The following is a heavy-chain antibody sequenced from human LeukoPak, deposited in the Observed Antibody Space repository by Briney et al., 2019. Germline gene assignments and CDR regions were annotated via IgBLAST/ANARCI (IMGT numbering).Heavy chain of an antibody. CDR1: GFTFSSYW. Sequence: QAGGSLRLSCAASGFTFSSYWMHWVRQAPGKGLVWVSRINNDGSSTSYADSVKGRFTISRDNSKNTLYLQMNSLRAEDTAVYYCAKDGRDVQFDYWGQGTLVTVSS. CDR2: INNDGSST. D-gene: IGHD5-24*01. J-gene: IGHJ4*02. V-gene: IGHV3-74*01. CDR3: AKDGRDVQFDY.